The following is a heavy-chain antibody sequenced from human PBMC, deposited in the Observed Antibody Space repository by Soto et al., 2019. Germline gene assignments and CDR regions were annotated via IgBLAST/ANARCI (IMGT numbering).Heavy chain of an antibody. J-gene: IGHJ6*02. CDR1: GFTFSSYG. Sequence: QVQLVESGGGVVQPGRSLRLSCAASGFTFSSYGMHWVRQAPGKGLEWVAVIWYDGSNKYYADSVKGRFTISRDNSKNTLYRQMNSLRAEDTAVYYCARGQNVMVPFYYGMDVWGQATTVTVSS. V-gene: IGHV3-33*01. CDR3: ARGQNVMVPFYYGMDV. D-gene: IGHD2-15*01. CDR2: IWYDGSNK.